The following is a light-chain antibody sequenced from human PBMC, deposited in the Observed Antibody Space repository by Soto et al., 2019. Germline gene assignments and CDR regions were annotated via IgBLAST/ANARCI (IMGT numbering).Light chain of an antibody. Sequence: QSALTQPASVSGSPGQSITISCTGTSSDVGRYNLVSWYQQHPGKAPKLMISEVSNRPSGVSNRFSGSKSGNTASLTISGLQAEDEADYYCCSYAGSSNVIFGGGTKLTVL. V-gene: IGLV2-23*02. CDR3: CSYAGSSNVI. CDR1: SSDVGRYNL. J-gene: IGLJ2*01. CDR2: EVS.